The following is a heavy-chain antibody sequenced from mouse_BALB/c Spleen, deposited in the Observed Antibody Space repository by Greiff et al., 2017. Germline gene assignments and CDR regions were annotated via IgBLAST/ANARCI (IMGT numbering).Heavy chain of an antibody. CDR1: GYTFTSYY. Sequence: QVQLQQSGPELVKPGASVRISCKASGYTFTSYYIHWVKQRPGQGLEWIGWIYPGNVNTKYNEKFKGKATLTADKSSSTAYMQLSSLTSEDSAVYFCAREIGYGNYAWFAYWGQGTLVTVSA. D-gene: IGHD2-1*01. CDR2: IYPGNVNT. V-gene: IGHV1S56*01. J-gene: IGHJ3*01. CDR3: AREIGYGNYAWFAY.